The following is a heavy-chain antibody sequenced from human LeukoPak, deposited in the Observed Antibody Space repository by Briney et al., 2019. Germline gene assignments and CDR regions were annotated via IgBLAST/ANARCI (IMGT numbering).Heavy chain of an antibody. J-gene: IGHJ6*04. V-gene: IGHV1-69-2*01. CDR2: VDPEDGET. CDR3: ATGARRVVVPAAILRMDV. D-gene: IGHD2-2*01. Sequence: ASVKVSCKVSGYTFTDYYMHWVQQAPGKGLEWMGLVDPEDGETIYAEKFQGRVTITADTSTDTAYMELNSLSSEDPAVYYCATGARRVVVPAAILRMDVWGKGTTVTVSS. CDR1: GYTFTDYY.